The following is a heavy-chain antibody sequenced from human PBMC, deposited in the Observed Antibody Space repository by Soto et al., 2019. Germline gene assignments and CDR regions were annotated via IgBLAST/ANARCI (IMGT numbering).Heavy chain of an antibody. Sequence: QVQLVQSGAEVKKPGASVKVSCKASGYTFTSYDINWVRQATGQGLEWMGWMNPNSGNTGHAQKFQGRVTMTRNTSXTTVYMELSSLRSEDTAVYYCAIGRYSNSWCCAFDYWGQGTLVTVSS. J-gene: IGHJ4*02. CDR1: GYTFTSYD. D-gene: IGHD1-26*01. CDR3: AIGRYSNSWCCAFDY. V-gene: IGHV1-8*02. CDR2: MNPNSGNT.